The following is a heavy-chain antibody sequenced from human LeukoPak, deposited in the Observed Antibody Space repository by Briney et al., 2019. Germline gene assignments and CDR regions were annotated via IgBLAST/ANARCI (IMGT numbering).Heavy chain of an antibody. CDR2: ISYDGSNK. J-gene: IGHJ4*02. CDR1: GFTFSSYA. Sequence: GGSLRLSCAASGFTFSSYAMHWVRQALGKGLEWVAVISYDGSNKYYADSVKGRFTISRDNSKNTLYLQMNSLRTEDTAVYYCARGPLTGKWPDMGFDYWGQGTLVTVSS. D-gene: IGHD3-9*01. CDR3: ARGPLTGKWPDMGFDY. V-gene: IGHV3-30-3*01.